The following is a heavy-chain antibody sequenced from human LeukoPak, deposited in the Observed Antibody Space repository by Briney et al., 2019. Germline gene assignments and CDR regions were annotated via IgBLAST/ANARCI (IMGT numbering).Heavy chain of an antibody. CDR2: VISHSGGT. V-gene: IGHV1-2*06. D-gene: IGHD5-18*01. CDR3: ARGYNYGHDY. CDR1: GYTFSGYN. J-gene: IGHJ4*02. Sequence: ASVKVSCKASGYTFSGYNMHWVRQAPGQGLEWMGRVISHSGGTNYAPRFRGRVTMTRDTSTSTAYMELSRLESDDTAVYYCARGYNYGHDYWGQGTLVTVSS.